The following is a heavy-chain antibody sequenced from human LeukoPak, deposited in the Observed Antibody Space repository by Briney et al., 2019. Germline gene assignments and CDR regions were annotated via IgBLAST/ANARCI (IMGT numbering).Heavy chain of an antibody. J-gene: IGHJ4*02. CDR3: AKVANRWYLDY. CDR2: IYSGGST. CDR1: GFTVSSNY. D-gene: IGHD2-15*01. V-gene: IGHV3-53*01. Sequence: GGSLRLSCAASGFTVSSNYMSWVRQAPGKGLEWVSVIYSGGSTYYADSVKGRFTISRDNSKNTLYLQMNSLRAEDTAVYYCAKVANRWYLDYWGQGTLVTVSS.